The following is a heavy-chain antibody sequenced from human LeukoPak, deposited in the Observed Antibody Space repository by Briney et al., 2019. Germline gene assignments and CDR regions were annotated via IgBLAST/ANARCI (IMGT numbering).Heavy chain of an antibody. J-gene: IGHJ5*02. CDR1: GGSISSYY. D-gene: IGHD3-10*01. Sequence: SETLSLTCTVSGGSISSYYWSWIRQPAGKGLEWIGRIYTSGSTNYNPSLKSRVTMSVDTSKNQFSLKLSSVTAADTAVYYCARGGWGFGEFPNWFDPWGQGTLVTVSS. V-gene: IGHV4-4*07. CDR3: ARGGWGFGEFPNWFDP. CDR2: IYTSGST.